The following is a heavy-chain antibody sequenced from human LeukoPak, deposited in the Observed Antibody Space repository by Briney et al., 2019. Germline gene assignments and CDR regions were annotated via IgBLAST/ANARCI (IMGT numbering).Heavy chain of an antibody. CDR3: ARLTVLRYFDWDFDY. J-gene: IGHJ4*02. V-gene: IGHV1-46*01. Sequence: ASVKVSCKASGYTFTSYYMHWARQAPGQGLEWMGIINPSGGSTSYAQKFQGRVTMTRDTSTSTVYMELSSLRSEDTAVYYCARLTVLRYFDWDFDYWGQGTLVTVSS. D-gene: IGHD3-9*01. CDR1: GYTFTSYY. CDR2: INPSGGST.